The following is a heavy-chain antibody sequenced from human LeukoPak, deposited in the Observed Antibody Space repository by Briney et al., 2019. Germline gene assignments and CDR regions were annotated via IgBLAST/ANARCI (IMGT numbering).Heavy chain of an antibody. CDR2: ISISGGST. Sequence: GGSLRLSCAASGFTFNSYAMSWVRQAPGRGLEWVSGISISGGSTYYADSVKGRFTISRDNSKNTLFLQMNSLRAEDTAVYYCAKDYQRALAPDYWGQGTLVTVSS. D-gene: IGHD2-2*01. CDR1: GFTFNSYA. V-gene: IGHV3-23*01. CDR3: AKDYQRALAPDY. J-gene: IGHJ4*02.